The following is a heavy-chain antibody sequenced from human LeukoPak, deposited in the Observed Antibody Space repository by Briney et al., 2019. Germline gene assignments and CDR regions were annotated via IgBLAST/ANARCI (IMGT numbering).Heavy chain of an antibody. V-gene: IGHV3-30-3*01. Sequence: GGSLRLSCAASGFTFSSYAMHWVRQAPGKGLEWVAVISFDGSNKYYADSVKGRFTISRDNSKNTLYLQMNSLRAEDTAVYYCARDGSDWGQGTLVTVSS. CDR1: GFTFSSYA. CDR3: ARDGSD. J-gene: IGHJ4*02. CDR2: ISFDGSNK.